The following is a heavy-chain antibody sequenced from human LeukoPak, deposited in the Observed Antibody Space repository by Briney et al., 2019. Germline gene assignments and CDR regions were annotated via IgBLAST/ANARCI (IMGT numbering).Heavy chain of an antibody. CDR3: ARDCSSTSCWNY. J-gene: IGHJ4*02. CDR2: INPNSGGT. V-gene: IGHV1-2*02. CDR1: GYTFTGYY. D-gene: IGHD2-2*01. Sequence: ALVKVSCKASGYTFTGYYMHWVRQAPGQGLEWMGWINPNSGGTNYAQKFQGRVTMTRDTSISTAYMELSRLRFDDTAVYYCARDCSSTSCWNYWGQGTLVTVSS.